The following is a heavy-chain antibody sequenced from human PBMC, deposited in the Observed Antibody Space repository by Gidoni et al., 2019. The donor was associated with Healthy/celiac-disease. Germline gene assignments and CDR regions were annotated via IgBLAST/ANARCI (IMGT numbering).Heavy chain of an antibody. J-gene: IGHJ4*02. CDR1: GYSISSGYY. D-gene: IGHD6-6*01. Sequence: QVQLQESGPGLVKPSETLSLPCAVSGYSISSGYYWGWIRQPPGKGLEWIGSIYHSGSTYYNPSLKSRVTISVDTSKNQFSLKLSSVTAADTAVYYCARDHGFVRQLGCFDYWGQGTLVTVSS. CDR2: IYHSGST. CDR3: ARDHGFVRQLGCFDY. V-gene: IGHV4-38-2*02.